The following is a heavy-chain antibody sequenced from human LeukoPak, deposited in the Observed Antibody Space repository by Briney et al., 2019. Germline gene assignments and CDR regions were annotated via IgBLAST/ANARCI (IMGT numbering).Heavy chain of an antibody. Sequence: GGSLRLSCAVSGFTFSSYGMHWVRQAPGKGLEWVAVIWYDGSNKYYADSVKGRFTISRDNSKNTLYLQMNSLRAEDTAVYYCARETGYYDSSGLDYWGQGTLVTVSS. CDR2: IWYDGSNK. V-gene: IGHV3-33*08. J-gene: IGHJ4*02. D-gene: IGHD3-22*01. CDR1: GFTFSSYG. CDR3: ARETGYYDSSGLDY.